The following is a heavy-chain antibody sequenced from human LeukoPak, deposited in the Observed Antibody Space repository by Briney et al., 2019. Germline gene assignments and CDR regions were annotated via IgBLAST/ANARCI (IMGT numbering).Heavy chain of an antibody. D-gene: IGHD2/OR15-2a*01. CDR2: INPSGSP. J-gene: IGHJ6*03. Sequence: PSETLSLTCAVYGDSLSRYYWTWIRQSPGKGLEWLGEINPSGSPDYNPSLKSRATISVDTSKNQFSLRLASVTAADTAAYYCASVRHDPLEYYYYIDVWGKGTTVTVSS. CDR1: GDSLSRYY. V-gene: IGHV4-34*01. CDR3: ASVRHDPLEYYYYIDV.